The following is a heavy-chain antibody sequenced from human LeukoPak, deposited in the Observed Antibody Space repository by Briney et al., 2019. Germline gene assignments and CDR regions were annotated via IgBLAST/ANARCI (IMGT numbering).Heavy chain of an antibody. V-gene: IGHV3-30*18. D-gene: IGHD4-11*01. CDR1: GFTFSRYG. CDR2: ISYDGSNK. CDR3: AKDGVLDYNALALGY. J-gene: IGHJ4*02. Sequence: GGSLRLSCAASGFTFSRYGMHWVRQAPGKELEWVAIISYDGSNKYYADSVKGRFTISRDNSKNTLYLQMNSLRAEDTAVYYCAKDGVLDYNALALGYWGQGTLVTVSS.